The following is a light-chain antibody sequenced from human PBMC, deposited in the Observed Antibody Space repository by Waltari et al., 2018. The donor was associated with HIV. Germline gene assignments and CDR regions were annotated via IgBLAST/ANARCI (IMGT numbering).Light chain of an antibody. CDR1: TIHSNS. V-gene: IGLV2-14*01. CDR3: SSYTASGSVI. CDR2: DGT. Sequence: QSALTQPASVSGSPGQSVTISCTGPTIHSNSVSWYPHHPAKAPQLIIFDGTYRPSGVSNRFSGSKSGNTASLTISGLQGEDEAHYYCSSYTASGSVIFGGGTNLTVL. J-gene: IGLJ2*01.